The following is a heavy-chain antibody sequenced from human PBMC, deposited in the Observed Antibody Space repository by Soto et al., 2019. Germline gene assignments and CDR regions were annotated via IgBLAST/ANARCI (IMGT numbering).Heavy chain of an antibody. D-gene: IGHD4-17*01. CDR2: IYPGDSKT. CDR3: ARDLDYASNSEAPDV. V-gene: IGHV5-51*01. Sequence: KGLEWMGIIYPGDSKTTYRPSFQGQVTMSADKSISTAYLQWSSLKASDTAMYYCARDLDYASNSEAPDVPGQGTIVSVSS. J-gene: IGHJ3*01.